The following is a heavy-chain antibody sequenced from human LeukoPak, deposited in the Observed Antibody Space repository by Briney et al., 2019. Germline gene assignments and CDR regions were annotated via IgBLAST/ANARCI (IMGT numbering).Heavy chain of an antibody. J-gene: IGHJ6*03. CDR2: LIPLFGAT. V-gene: IGHV1-69*05. CDR3: AVGDPFNYYMDL. CDR1: GGTFSNYA. D-gene: IGHD4-17*01. Sequence: SVKVSCKASGGTFSNYAISWVRQAPGQGLEWMGGLIPLFGATNYTQRFQGRITITTDESTTTAYMELSSLRSEDAAVYFCAVGDPFNYYMDLWGKGTTVTVFS.